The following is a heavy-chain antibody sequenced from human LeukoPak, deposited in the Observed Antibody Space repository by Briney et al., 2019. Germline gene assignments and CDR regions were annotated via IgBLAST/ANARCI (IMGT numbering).Heavy chain of an antibody. J-gene: IGHJ4*02. CDR2: ISYDGSNK. D-gene: IGHD3-22*01. Sequence: PGGSLRLSCAASGFTFSSYAMHWVRQAPGKGLEWVAVISYDGSNKYYADSVKGRFTISRDNSKNTLYLQMNSLRAEDTAVYYCAKAFGTNGYYQLPIDDWGQGTLVTVSS. CDR1: GFTFSSYA. CDR3: AKAFGTNGYYQLPIDD. V-gene: IGHV3-30*04.